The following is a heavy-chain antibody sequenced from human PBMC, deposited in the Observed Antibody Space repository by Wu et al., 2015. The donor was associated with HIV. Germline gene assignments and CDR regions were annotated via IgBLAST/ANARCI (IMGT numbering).Heavy chain of an antibody. CDR3: ARDLGDDFAVRGYYWYMDV. D-gene: IGHD2-21*01. V-gene: IGHV1-2*02. CDR2: IRPDSGAT. J-gene: IGHJ6*03. Sequence: QEQLVQSGAEVKKPGASVRVSCKASGYTFTTYDINWVRQAPGQGLEWMGWIRPDSGATHFAERFEDRVTMTRDASISTAYMQLRRLRSDDTAVYFCARDLGDDFAVRGYYWYMDVWGRGTAITVSS. CDR1: GYTFTTYD.